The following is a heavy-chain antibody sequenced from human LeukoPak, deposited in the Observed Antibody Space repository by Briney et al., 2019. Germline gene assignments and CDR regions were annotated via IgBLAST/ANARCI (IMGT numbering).Heavy chain of an antibody. J-gene: IGHJ3*02. D-gene: IGHD3-9*01. CDR2: ISGSGGST. CDR1: GFTFSNYA. Sequence: PGGSLRLSCAASGFTFSNYAMSWARQAPGKGLEWVSAISGSGGSTYYADSVKGRFTISRDNSKNTLYLQMNSLRAEDTAVYYCAKGYYEIHDAFDIWGQGTMVTVSS. CDR3: AKGYYEIHDAFDI. V-gene: IGHV3-23*01.